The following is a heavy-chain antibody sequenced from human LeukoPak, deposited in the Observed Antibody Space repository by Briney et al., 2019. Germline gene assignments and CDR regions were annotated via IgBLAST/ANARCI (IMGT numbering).Heavy chain of an antibody. Sequence: GGSLRLSCAASGFTFSSYDFSNYAMTWVRQAPGKGLDWVSVISGNGGSTYYADSVKGRFTISRDNSKSTLYLQMNSLRAEDTAVYYCVSEVGQLKDWGQGTLVTVSS. CDR1: GFTFSSYDFSNYA. D-gene: IGHD6-13*01. CDR2: ISGNGGST. J-gene: IGHJ4*02. V-gene: IGHV3-23*01. CDR3: VSEVGQLKD.